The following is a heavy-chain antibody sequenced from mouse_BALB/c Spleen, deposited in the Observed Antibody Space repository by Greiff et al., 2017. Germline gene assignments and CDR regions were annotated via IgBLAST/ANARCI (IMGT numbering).Heavy chain of an antibody. Sequence: VQLKQSGAELVKPGASVKLSCTASGFNIKDTYMHWVKQRPEQGLEWIGRIDPANGNTKYDPKFQGKATITADTSSNTAYLQLSSLTSEDTAVYYCARFPYDFYAMDYWGQGTSVTVSS. CDR1: GFNIKDTY. J-gene: IGHJ4*01. CDR2: IDPANGNT. D-gene: IGHD6-5*01. CDR3: ARFPYDFYAMDY. V-gene: IGHV14-3*02.